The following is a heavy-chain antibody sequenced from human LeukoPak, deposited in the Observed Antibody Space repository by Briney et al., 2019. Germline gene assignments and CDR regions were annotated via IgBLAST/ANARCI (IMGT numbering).Heavy chain of an antibody. J-gene: IGHJ4*02. D-gene: IGHD6-13*01. CDR1: GFNFKLSA. CDR3: AKGRCGDSSCWYFDS. CDR2: ISGSGSRGSGIIGGNT. V-gene: IGHV3-23*01. Sequence: GGSLRLSCVASGFNFKLSAMSWGLQAPGKGLEWVALISGSGSRGSGIIGGNTHYADSVKGRFTISRDDSQNTVYLQMNGLRAEDTATYFCAKGRCGDSSCWYFDSWAKGTRVTVSS.